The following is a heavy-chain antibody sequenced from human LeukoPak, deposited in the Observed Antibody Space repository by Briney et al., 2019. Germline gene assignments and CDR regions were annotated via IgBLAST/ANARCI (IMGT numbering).Heavy chain of an antibody. J-gene: IGHJ4*02. Sequence: PGGSLRLSCATSGFTFSNYGMHWVRQAPGKGLEWVAFIRYDGRSQYYANSVKGRFTISRDNSKNTLYLQMNSLRAEDTAVYYCAKELNYYDSSGYYIRWGQGTLVTVSS. CDR3: AKELNYYDSSGYYIR. CDR1: GFTFSNYG. CDR2: IRYDGRSQ. D-gene: IGHD3-22*01. V-gene: IGHV3-30*02.